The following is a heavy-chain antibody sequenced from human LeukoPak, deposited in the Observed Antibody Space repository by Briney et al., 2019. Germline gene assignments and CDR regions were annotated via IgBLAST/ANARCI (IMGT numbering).Heavy chain of an antibody. CDR1: GFAFSTCA. CDR3: TKEVSNDILTPFDS. J-gene: IGHJ4*02. V-gene: IGHV3-23*01. Sequence: QPGGSLRLSCEASGFAFSTCAMSWVRQAPGKGLGWVSSISGSGATTYYEDSVKGRFTISRDNSRQTLYLQMNSLRAEDTAVYYCTKEVSNDILTPFDSWGQGSLVTVSS. D-gene: IGHD3-9*01. CDR2: ISGSGATT.